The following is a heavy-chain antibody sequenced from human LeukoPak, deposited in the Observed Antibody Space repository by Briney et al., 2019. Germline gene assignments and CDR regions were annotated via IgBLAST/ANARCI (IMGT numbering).Heavy chain of an antibody. CDR1: GFIFSHYG. CDR2: ITSRSTT. D-gene: IGHD7-27*01. J-gene: IGHJ4*02. Sequence: GGTLRLSCAASGFIFSHYGMNWVRQAPGKGLEWVSGITSRSTTYYADSVKGRFTISRDNSKNMVWLQINSPTAEDTATYYCAKDGNWARFEDWGQGTLVTVSS. V-gene: IGHV3-23*01. CDR3: AKDGNWARFED.